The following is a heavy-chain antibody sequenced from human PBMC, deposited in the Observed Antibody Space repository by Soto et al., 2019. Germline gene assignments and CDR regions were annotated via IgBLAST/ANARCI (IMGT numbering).Heavy chain of an antibody. CDR2: ISAYNGDT. J-gene: IGHJ3*02. CDR3: ARDGIVLMVYVDAFDI. Sequence: ASVKVSCKASGYTLTSYGISWVRQAPGQGLEWMGWISAYNGDTNYAQKLQGRVTMTTDTSTSTAYMELRSLRSDDTAVYYCARDGIVLMVYVDAFDIWGQGTMVTVSS. D-gene: IGHD2-8*01. V-gene: IGHV1-18*04. CDR1: GYTLTSYG.